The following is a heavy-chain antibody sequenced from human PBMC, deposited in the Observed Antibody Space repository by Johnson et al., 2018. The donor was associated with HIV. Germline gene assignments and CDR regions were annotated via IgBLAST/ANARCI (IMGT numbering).Heavy chain of an antibody. J-gene: IGHJ3*02. D-gene: IGHD1-26*01. CDR2: VSGSADST. V-gene: IGHV3-23*04. CDR3: AKIRSQYTGAFDI. Sequence: VQLVESGGGLVQPGGSLRLSCAASGFTFSSYAMSWVRQAPGKGLEWVSAVSGSADSTYYADSVKGRFTISRDNSKNTLFLQMNSLRAEDTAVYYCAKIRSQYTGAFDILGQGTMVTVSS. CDR1: GFTFSSYA.